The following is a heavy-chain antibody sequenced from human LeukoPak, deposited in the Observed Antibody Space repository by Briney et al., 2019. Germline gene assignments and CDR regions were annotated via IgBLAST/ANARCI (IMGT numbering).Heavy chain of an antibody. CDR1: GGSISSYY. V-gene: IGHV4-59*01. CDR3: ARQSPLAAAGTFDY. J-gene: IGHJ4*02. Sequence: SETLSLTCTVSGGSISSYYWSWIRQPPGKGLEWIGYIYYTGSTNYNPSPKSRVTISVDTSKNQFSLRVRSVTAADTAIYYCARQSPLAAAGTFDYWGQGTLVTVSS. D-gene: IGHD6-13*01. CDR2: IYYTGST.